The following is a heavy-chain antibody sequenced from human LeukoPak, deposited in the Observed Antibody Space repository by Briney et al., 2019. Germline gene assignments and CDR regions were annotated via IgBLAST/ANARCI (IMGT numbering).Heavy chain of an antibody. V-gene: IGHV3-48*01. J-gene: IGHJ4*02. CDR2: IGTSSTTI. CDR1: GFTFSSYT. Sequence: GGSLRLSCAASGFTFSSYTMNWVRQPPGKGLEWVSNIGTSSTTIYYADSVKGRFTISRDNAKNSLYLQMNSLRADDTAVYYCVRDTVDAEFDYWGQGTLVTVSS. D-gene: IGHD1-14*01. CDR3: VRDTVDAEFDY.